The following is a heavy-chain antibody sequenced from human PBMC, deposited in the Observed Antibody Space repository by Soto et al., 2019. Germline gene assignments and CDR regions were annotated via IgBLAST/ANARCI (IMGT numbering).Heavy chain of an antibody. D-gene: IGHD1-26*01. CDR2: ISSSGDT. V-gene: IGHV3-11*01. Sequence: GGSLRLSCAASGFTFSDYYMSWIRQAPGKGLEWVSYISSSGDTDYADSVKGRFTISRDNAKNSLSLQMNSLRAEDTAVYYCAIYWGLSGSYYISSTCYFDYWGQGTLVTVSS. CDR1: GFTFSDYY. J-gene: IGHJ4*02. CDR3: AIYWGLSGSYYISSTCYFDY.